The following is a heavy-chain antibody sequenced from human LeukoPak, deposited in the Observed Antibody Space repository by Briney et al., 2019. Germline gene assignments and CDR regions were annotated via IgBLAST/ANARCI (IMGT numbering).Heavy chain of an antibody. CDR1: GVSISSGGYY. V-gene: IGHV4-31*03. CDR3: AREEGAARL. Sequence: KPSQTLSLTCTVSGVSISSGGYYWSWIRQHPEKGLEWIGYISYRGSTYYNPSLKSRVTMSVDTSKNQFSLKLSSVTAADTAVYYCAREEGAARLWGQGTLVTVSS. D-gene: IGHD6-6*01. J-gene: IGHJ4*02. CDR2: ISYRGST.